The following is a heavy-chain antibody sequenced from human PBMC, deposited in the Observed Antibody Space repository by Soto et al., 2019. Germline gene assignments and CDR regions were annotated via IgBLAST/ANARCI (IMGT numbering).Heavy chain of an antibody. V-gene: IGHV6-1*01. CDR3: ARDSCSGGSCHSSMKLFDP. Sequence: SQTLSLTCALSGDSVSSYSSAWNWIRQSPSRGLEWLGRTYYRSKWYNDYAVSVKSRITINPDTSKNQFSLQLNSVTPEDTAVYYCARDSCSGGSCHSSMKLFDPWXQGTLVTVSS. J-gene: IGHJ5*02. CDR1: GDSVSSYSSA. CDR2: TYYRSKWYN. D-gene: IGHD2-15*01.